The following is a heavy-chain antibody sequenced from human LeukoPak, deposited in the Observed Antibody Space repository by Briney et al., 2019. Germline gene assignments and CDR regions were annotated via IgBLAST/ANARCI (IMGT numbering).Heavy chain of an antibody. Sequence: PGGSLRLSCAASGFTFSSYSMNWVRQAPGKGLEWVSAISGSGGSTYYADSVKGRFTISRDNSKNTLYLQMNSLRAEDTAVYYCAKDLIGVGGSYAPYYYYGMDVWGQGTTVTVSS. CDR3: AKDLIGVGGSYAPYYYYGMDV. CDR1: GFTFSSYS. J-gene: IGHJ6*02. D-gene: IGHD1-26*01. CDR2: ISGSGGST. V-gene: IGHV3-23*01.